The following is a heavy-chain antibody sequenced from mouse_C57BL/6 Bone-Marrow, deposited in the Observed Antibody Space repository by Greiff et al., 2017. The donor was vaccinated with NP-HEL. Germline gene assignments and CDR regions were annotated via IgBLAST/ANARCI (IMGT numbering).Heavy chain of an antibody. J-gene: IGHJ4*01. V-gene: IGHV1-76*01. CDR3: ARSYYGSSYAMDY. CDR2: IYPGSGNT. D-gene: IGHD1-1*01. CDR1: GYTFTDYY. Sequence: QVQLKESGAELVRPGASVKLPCKASGYTFTDYYINWVKQRPGQGLEWIARIYPGSGNTYYNEKFKGKATLTAEKSSSTAYMQLSSLTSEDSAVYFCARSYYGSSYAMDYWGQGTSVTVSS.